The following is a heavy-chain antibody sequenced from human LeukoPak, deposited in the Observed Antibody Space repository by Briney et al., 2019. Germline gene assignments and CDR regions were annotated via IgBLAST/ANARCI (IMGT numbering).Heavy chain of an antibody. CDR2: IYYGGST. J-gene: IGHJ3*02. CDR1: GGSISSYQ. D-gene: IGHD2-2*03. V-gene: IGHV4-59*01. CDR3: AREDPWIDAFDI. Sequence: KPSKTLSLTCTVSGGSISSYQWTWIRQPPGKGLEWIGNIYYGGSTNYNPSLKSRVTISVDTTKNQFSLKLSSVTAADTAVYYCAREDPWIDAFDIWGQGTMVTVSS.